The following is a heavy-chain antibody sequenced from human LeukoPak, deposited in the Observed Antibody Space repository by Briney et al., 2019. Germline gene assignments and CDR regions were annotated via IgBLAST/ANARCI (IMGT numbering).Heavy chain of an antibody. Sequence: ETLSLTCTVSGGSISSSPYYWGWIRQPPGKGLEWIGSIYYSGATHYNPSLESRVTISVDTSKNQFSLKLASVTAADTAIYYCAKGAGGFSYYNWFDPWGQGTLVTVSS. J-gene: IGHJ5*02. D-gene: IGHD5-18*01. V-gene: IGHV4-39*07. CDR1: GGSISSSPYY. CDR2: IYYSGAT. CDR3: AKGAGGFSYYNWFDP.